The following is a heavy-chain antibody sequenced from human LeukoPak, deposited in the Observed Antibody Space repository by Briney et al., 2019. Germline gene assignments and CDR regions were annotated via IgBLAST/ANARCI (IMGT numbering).Heavy chain of an antibody. J-gene: IGHJ6*03. CDR1: GFTVSSNY. CDR3: ASGSGSYRTPYYYMDV. Sequence: GGSLRLSCAASGFTVSSNYMSWVRQAPGKELEWVSVIYSGGSTYYADSVKGRFTIPRDNSKNTLYLQMNSLRAEDTAVYYCASGSGSYRTPYYYMDVWGTGTTVTVSS. V-gene: IGHV3-53*01. D-gene: IGHD3-10*01. CDR2: IYSGGST.